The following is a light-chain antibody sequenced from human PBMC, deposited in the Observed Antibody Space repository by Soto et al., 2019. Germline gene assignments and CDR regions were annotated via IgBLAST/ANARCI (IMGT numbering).Light chain of an antibody. Sequence: EIVMTQSPATLTVSPGEKATHSCRAILIVSSNLAWYQQRPGQAPRLLIYGASTRATVIPSRFSGSGSGTEFTLSISSLQSEDFAVYYCQQYNNWPQWTFGQGTKVDIK. V-gene: IGKV3-15*01. CDR3: QQYNNWPQWT. CDR1: LIVSSN. CDR2: GAS. J-gene: IGKJ1*01.